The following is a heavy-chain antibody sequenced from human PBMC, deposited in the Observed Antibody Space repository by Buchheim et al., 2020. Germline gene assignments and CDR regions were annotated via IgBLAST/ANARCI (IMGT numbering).Heavy chain of an antibody. CDR3: ARDLGGSGSYYNSAFYYYYYGMDV. V-gene: IGHV3-48*03. D-gene: IGHD3-10*01. J-gene: IGHJ6*02. Sequence: EVQLVESGGGLVQPGGSLRLSCAASGFTFSSYEMNWVRQAPGKGLEWVSYISSSGSTRYYADSVKGRFTISRDNAKNSPYLQMNSLRAEDTAVYYCARDLGGSGSYYNSAFYYYYYGMDVWGQGTT. CDR1: GFTFSSYE. CDR2: ISSSGSTR.